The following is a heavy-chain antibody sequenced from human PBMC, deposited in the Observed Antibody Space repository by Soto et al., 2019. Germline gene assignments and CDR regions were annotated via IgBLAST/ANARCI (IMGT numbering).Heavy chain of an antibody. V-gene: IGHV1-8*01. J-gene: IGHJ3*02. D-gene: IGHD1-26*01. CDR1: GYTFTSYD. CDR3: ARDVGSGRYEGHDAFDI. CDR2: MNPNSGNT. Sequence: GASVKVSCKASGYTFTSYDINWVRQATGQGLEWMGWMNPNSGNTGYAQKFQGRVTMTRNTSISTAYMELSSLRSEDTAVYYCARDVGSGRYEGHDAFDIWGQGTMVTVSS.